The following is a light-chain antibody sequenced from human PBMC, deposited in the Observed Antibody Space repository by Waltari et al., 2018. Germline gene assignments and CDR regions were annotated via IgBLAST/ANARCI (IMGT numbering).Light chain of an antibody. CDR3: QQYHNWPPWT. V-gene: IGKV3D-15*01. J-gene: IGKJ1*01. CDR2: DAS. Sequence: EIVMTQSPATLSVSPGEGATIPCRANQSVTTKLAWYQLKPGQAPRLLIYDASSRATGIPARFSGSGFGTEFTLTISSLQSEDFAVYYCQQYHNWPPWTFGRGTKVEIK. CDR1: QSVTTK.